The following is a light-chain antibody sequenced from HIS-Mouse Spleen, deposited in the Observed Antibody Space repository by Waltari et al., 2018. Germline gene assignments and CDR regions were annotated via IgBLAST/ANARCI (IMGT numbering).Light chain of an antibody. CDR3: MQGTHWPPIT. CDR2: KVS. V-gene: IGKV2-30*01. Sequence: DVVMTQSPLSLPVTLGQPASISCRSSQSLVYSDGNTYLNWFQHRPGQSLRLLMCKVSNRNSGVPERCSGSGSGTDFTLKISRVEAEDVGVYYCMQGTHWPPITFGQGTRLEIK. J-gene: IGKJ5*01. CDR1: QSLVYSDGNTY.